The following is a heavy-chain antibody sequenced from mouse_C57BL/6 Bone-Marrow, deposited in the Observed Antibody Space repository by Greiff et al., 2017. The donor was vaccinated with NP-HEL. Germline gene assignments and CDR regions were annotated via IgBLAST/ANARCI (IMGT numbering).Heavy chain of an antibody. J-gene: IGHJ3*01. D-gene: IGHD2-3*01. CDR3: ARRRGYDGYSFAY. CDR2: IYPGGGYT. V-gene: IGHV1-63*01. CDR1: GYTFTNYW. Sequence: VQLQQSGAELVRPGTSVKMSCKASGYTFTNYWIGWAKQRPGHGLEWIGDIYPGGGYTNYNEKFKGKATLTADKSSSTAYMQFSSLTSEDSAIYYCARRRGYDGYSFAYWCQGTLVTVSA.